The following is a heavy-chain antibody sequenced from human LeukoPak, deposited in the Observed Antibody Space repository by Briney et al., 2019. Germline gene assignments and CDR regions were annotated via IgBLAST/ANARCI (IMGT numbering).Heavy chain of an antibody. CDR1: GGSISSYY. V-gene: IGHV4-59*01. CDR3: ARERRYCTNGVCYSRYWYFDL. D-gene: IGHD2-8*01. CDR2: IYYSGST. J-gene: IGHJ2*01. Sequence: SETLSLTCTVSGGSISSYYWSWIRQPPGKGLEWIRYIYYSGSTNYNPSLKSRVTISVDTSKNQFSLKLSSVTAADTAVYYCARERRYCTNGVCYSRYWYFDLWGRGTLVTVSS.